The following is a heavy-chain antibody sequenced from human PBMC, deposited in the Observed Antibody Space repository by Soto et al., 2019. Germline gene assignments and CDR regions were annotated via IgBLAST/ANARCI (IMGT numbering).Heavy chain of an antibody. CDR1: GGSFSPYF. J-gene: IGHJ5*02. Sequence: SETLSLTCAVYGGSFSPYFWSWIRQPPGKGLEWIGEINHSGSTNYNPSLTRRATLSVDTSKNQVSLKLTSVTAADTAVYYCARMFGNWFDPWGQGTLVTVSS. D-gene: IGHD3-10*02. CDR2: INHSGST. V-gene: IGHV4-34*01. CDR3: ARMFGNWFDP.